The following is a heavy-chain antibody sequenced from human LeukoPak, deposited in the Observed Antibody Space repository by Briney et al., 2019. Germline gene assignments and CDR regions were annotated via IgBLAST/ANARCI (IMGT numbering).Heavy chain of an antibody. V-gene: IGHV3-48*02. CDR1: GFAFDIYS. D-gene: IGHD2-15*01. Sequence: GGSLRLSCAASGFAFDIYSMNWVRQAPGKGLVWVSYISSSSGTTYYADSVKGRFTISRDNAKNSLYLQMNSLRDEDTAVYYCARPLRGSGGLLHEYWGQGTLVTVSS. CDR3: ARPLRGSGGLLHEY. CDR2: ISSSSGTT. J-gene: IGHJ4*02.